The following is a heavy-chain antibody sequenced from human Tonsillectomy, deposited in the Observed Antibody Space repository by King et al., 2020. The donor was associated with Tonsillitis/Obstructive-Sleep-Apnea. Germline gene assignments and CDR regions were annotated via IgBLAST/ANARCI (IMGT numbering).Heavy chain of an antibody. CDR3: ARDRAGVPSPYYDFWSGYIWYYYGMDV. CDR2: ISSSGSTI. J-gene: IGHJ6*02. V-gene: IGHV3-48*03. CDR1: GFTFSSYE. Sequence: VQLVESGGGLVQPGGSLRLSCAASGFTFSSYEMNWVRQAPGKGLEWVSYISSSGSTIYYADSVKGRFTISRDNAKNSLYLQMNSLRAEDTAVYYCARDRAGVPSPYYDFWSGYIWYYYGMDVWGQGTTVTVSS. D-gene: IGHD3-3*01.